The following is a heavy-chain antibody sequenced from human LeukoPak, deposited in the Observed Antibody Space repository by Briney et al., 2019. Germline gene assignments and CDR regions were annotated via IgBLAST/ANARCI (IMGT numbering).Heavy chain of an antibody. CDR2: IKQDGSEK. CDR1: GFTFSSYW. V-gene: IGHV3-7*01. D-gene: IGHD1-7*01. J-gene: IGHJ4*02. Sequence: GGSLRLSCAASGFTFSSYWMSWVRQAPGKGLEWVANIKQDGSEKYYVDSVKGRFTISRDNAKNSLYLQMNNLRAEDTAVYYCARDQAYNWNYLYYFDYWGQGTLVTVSS. CDR3: ARDQAYNWNYLYYFDY.